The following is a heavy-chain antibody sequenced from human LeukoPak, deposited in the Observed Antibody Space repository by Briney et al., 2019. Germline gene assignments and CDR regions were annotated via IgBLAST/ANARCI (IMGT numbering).Heavy chain of an antibody. CDR3: ARAFGYDILTGYYYY. Sequence: ASVKVSCKASGGAFSSYAINWVRQAPRQGLEWMGGIIPIFGTANYAQKFQGRVTITADKSTSTAYMELSSLRSEDTAVYYCARAFGYDILTGYYYYWGQGTLVTVSS. V-gene: IGHV1-69*06. D-gene: IGHD3-9*01. CDR1: GGAFSSYA. J-gene: IGHJ4*02. CDR2: IIPIFGTA.